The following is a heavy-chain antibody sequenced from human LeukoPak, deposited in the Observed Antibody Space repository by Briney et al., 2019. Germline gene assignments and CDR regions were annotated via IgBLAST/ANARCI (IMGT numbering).Heavy chain of an antibody. Sequence: SETLSLTCTVSGGSISSYYWSWIRQPPGKGLEWIGYIYYSGNTNYNPSLKSRVTMSVVTSKNQFSLKLSSVTAADTAVYYCATTGRSGAWTPFDLWGRGTLVTVSS. V-gene: IGHV4-59*01. CDR1: GGSISSYY. D-gene: IGHD1-1*01. CDR2: IYYSGNT. CDR3: ATTGRSGAWTPFDL. J-gene: IGHJ2*01.